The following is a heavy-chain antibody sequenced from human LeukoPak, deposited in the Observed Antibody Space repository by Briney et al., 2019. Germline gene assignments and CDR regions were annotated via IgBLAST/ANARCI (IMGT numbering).Heavy chain of an antibody. CDR3: ARSYNNAGYFYYGMDV. J-gene: IGHJ6*02. CDR1: GGSINISY. Sequence: SETLSLTCTVSGGSINISYWSWIRQPPGKGLEWIGYIYHRGSTNYNPSLKSRITVSVDTSKNQFSLKVTSVTAADTAVYYCARSYNNAGYFYYGMDVWGQGTTVTVSS. V-gene: IGHV4-4*09. CDR2: IYHRGST. D-gene: IGHD5-24*01.